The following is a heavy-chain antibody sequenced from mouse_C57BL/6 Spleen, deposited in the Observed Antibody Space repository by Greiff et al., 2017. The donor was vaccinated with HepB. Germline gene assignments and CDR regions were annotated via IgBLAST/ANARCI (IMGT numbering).Heavy chain of an antibody. Sequence: QVQLQQPGAELVKPGASVKMSCKASGYTFTSYWITWVKQRPGQGLEWIGDIYPGSGSTNYNEKFKSKATLTVDTSSSTAYMQLSSLTSEDSAVYCCARPLSTVGYFDYWGQGTTLTVSS. V-gene: IGHV1-55*01. CDR2: IYPGSGST. CDR3: ARPLSTVGYFDY. J-gene: IGHJ2*01. D-gene: IGHD1-1*01. CDR1: GYTFTSYW.